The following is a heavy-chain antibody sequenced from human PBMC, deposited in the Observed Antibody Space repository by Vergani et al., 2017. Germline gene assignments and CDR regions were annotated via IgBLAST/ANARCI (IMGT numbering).Heavy chain of an antibody. J-gene: IGHJ6*02. D-gene: IGHD2-2*01. Sequence: EVQLVESGGGLVQPGGSLRLSCAASGFTFSSYSMNWVRQAPGKGLEWVSYISSSSSTIYYADAVKGRFTISRENAKNSLYLQMNSLRAEDTAGYYCARDADCSSTSCYAVGGGHYYYYYGMDVWGQGTTVTVSS. CDR2: ISSSSSTI. CDR3: ARDADCSSTSCYAVGGGHYYYYYGMDV. V-gene: IGHV3-48*04. CDR1: GFTFSSYS.